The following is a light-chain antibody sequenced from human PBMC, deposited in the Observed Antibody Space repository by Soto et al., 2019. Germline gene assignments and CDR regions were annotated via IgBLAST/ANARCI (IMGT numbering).Light chain of an antibody. J-gene: IGKJ4*01. CDR2: DAS. CDR3: QQYNNWPL. CDR1: QGVRND. V-gene: IGKV1D-13*01. Sequence: AIQMTQSPSSLSASVGDRVTITCRASQGVRNDLGWYQQKPGKAPKLLIYDASSLESGVPSRFSGSGSGTEFTLTISSLQPDDFAVYYCQQYNNWPLFGGGTKVAIK.